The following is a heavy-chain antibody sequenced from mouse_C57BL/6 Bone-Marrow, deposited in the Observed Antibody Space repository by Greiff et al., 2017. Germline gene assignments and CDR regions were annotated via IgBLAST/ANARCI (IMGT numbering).Heavy chain of an antibody. Sequence: EVQGVESEGGLVQPGSSMKLSCTASGFTFSDYYMAWVRQVPEKGLEWVANINYDGSSTYYLESLKSRFIISRDNAKNILYLQISSLTSEDTATYYCEVYNDYERNYAVDYWGRGTAVTVTS. J-gene: IGHJ4*01. V-gene: IGHV5-16*01. CDR3: EVYNDYERNYAVDY. CDR1: GFTFSDYY. D-gene: IGHD2-4*01. CDR2: INYDGSST.